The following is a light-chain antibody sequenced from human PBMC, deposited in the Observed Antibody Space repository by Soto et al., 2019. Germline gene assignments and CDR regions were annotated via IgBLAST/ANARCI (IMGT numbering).Light chain of an antibody. J-gene: IGLJ1*01. CDR2: DSN. CDR1: TSNIGKNY. Sequence: QSALTQPPSVSAARGQEVTLTCPGSTSNIGKNYVFWYQHVPRTTPKLLIYDSNQRPSGIPDRFSGSKSGTSATLAISGLQTGDDADYYCGTWDSSLSANVFGTGTKVTVL. CDR3: GTWDSSLSANV. V-gene: IGLV1-51*01.